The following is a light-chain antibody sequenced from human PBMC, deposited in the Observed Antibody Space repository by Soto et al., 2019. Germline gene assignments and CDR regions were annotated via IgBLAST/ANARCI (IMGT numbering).Light chain of an antibody. CDR3: QQYNNWPRT. CDR1: QGVSRK. Sequence: DIVMTQSPATLSVAPGERVTFSCRASQGVSRKLAWYQHKPGQAPRPLIYGASTRATGIPARFSGSGSGTEFTLTISSLQSEDFAVYYCQQYNNWPRTFGQGTKV. CDR2: GAS. J-gene: IGKJ1*01. V-gene: IGKV3-15*01.